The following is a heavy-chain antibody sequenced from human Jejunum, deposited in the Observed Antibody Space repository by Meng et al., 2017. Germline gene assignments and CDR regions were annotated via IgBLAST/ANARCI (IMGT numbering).Heavy chain of an antibody. Sequence: QDQLVQSGSELKRPGASVKVSCKSAGYTFTNYAINWVRQAPGQGLQWMGRININTGKPTYAQDFTGRFVFSLDTSVTTAYLEISSLEAEDTATYYCARDMYSYGYYDYWGQGTLVTVSS. CDR1: GYTFTNYA. CDR3: ARDMYSYGYYDY. J-gene: IGHJ4*02. D-gene: IGHD5-18*01. CDR2: ININTGKP. V-gene: IGHV7-4-1*02.